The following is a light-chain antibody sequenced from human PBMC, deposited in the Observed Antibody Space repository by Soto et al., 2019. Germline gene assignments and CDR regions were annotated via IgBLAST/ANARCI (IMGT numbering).Light chain of an antibody. CDR3: QQHGSSPIT. CDR1: QTVTRNY. V-gene: IGKV3-20*01. Sequence: EIVLTQSPGTLSLSPGERSTLACMSSQTVTRNYLSWHQQKPGQTPRLLVYGASSRATGIPDRFSGSGSGTDFTLTISRLEPEDFAVYYCQQHGSSPITFGQGTRLEIK. J-gene: IGKJ5*01. CDR2: GAS.